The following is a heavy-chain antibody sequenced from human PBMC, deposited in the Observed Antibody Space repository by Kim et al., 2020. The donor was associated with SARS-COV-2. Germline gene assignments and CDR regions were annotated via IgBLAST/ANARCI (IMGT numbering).Heavy chain of an antibody. CDR1: GYTFTSYY. J-gene: IGHJ4*02. CDR3: AGESSGGMIVAKKGFDY. CDR2: INPSGGST. Sequence: ASVKVSCKASGYTFTSYYMHWVRQAPGQGLEWMGIINPSGGSTSYAQKFQGRVTMTRDTSTSTVYMELSSLRSEDTAVYYCAGESSGGMIVAKKGFDYWGQGTLVTVSS. D-gene: IGHD3-22*01. V-gene: IGHV1-46*01.